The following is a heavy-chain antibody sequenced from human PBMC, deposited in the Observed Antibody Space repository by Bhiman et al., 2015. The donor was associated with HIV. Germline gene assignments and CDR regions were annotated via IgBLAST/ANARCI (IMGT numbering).Heavy chain of an antibody. D-gene: IGHD3-10*01. Sequence: EVQLVESGGGLVKPGGSLRLSCAASGFTFSPYTMNWVRQAPGKGLEWVSSITTSSSYIYYTDSVKGRFTISRDNAKNSLYLQMNSLRAEDTAVYYCARDRVWFGQRYFDYWGQGTLVTVSS. V-gene: IGHV3-21*03. CDR2: ITTSSSYI. J-gene: IGHJ4*02. CDR3: ARDRVWFGQRYFDY. CDR1: GFTFSPYT.